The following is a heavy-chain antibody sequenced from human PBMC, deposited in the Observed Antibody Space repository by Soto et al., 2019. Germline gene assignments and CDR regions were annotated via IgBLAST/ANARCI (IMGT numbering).Heavy chain of an antibody. CDR3: ARGGLLGSIFGVAPLDY. D-gene: IGHD3-3*01. V-gene: IGHV4-34*01. Sequence: SETLSLTCAVYGGSFIGYYCIFIRHPPFKGLEWIGEINHSGSTNYNPSLKSRVTISVDTSKNQFSLKLSSVTAADTAVYYCARGGLLGSIFGVAPLDYWGQGTLVTVSS. CDR1: GGSFIGYY. CDR2: INHSGST. J-gene: IGHJ4*02.